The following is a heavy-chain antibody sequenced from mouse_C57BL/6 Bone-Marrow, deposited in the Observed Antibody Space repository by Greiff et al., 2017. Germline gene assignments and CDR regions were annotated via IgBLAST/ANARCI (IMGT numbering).Heavy chain of an antibody. V-gene: IGHV5-6*01. J-gene: IGHJ2*01. Sequence: EVQLVESGGDLVKPGGSLKLSCAASGFTFSSYGMSWVRQTPDKRLEWVATISSGGSYTYYPDSVKGRFTISRDNAKNTLYLQMSSLKSEDTAMYYCARLGDTTVVANFDYWGQGTTLTVAS. CDR1: GFTFSSYG. CDR2: ISSGGSYT. D-gene: IGHD1-1*01. CDR3: ARLGDTTVVANFDY.